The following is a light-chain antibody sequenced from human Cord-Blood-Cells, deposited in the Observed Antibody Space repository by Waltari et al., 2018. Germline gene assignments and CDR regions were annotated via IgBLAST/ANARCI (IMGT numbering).Light chain of an antibody. J-gene: IGLJ3*02. Sequence: QSALTQPASVSGSPVQSITISCTGTSSDVGSYNLVSWYQQHPGKAPKLMIYEGSKRPSGVSNRFSGSKSGNTASLTISGLQAEDEADYYCCSYAGSFWVFGGGTKLTVL. CDR1: SSDVGSYNL. V-gene: IGLV2-23*01. CDR2: EGS. CDR3: CSYAGSFWV.